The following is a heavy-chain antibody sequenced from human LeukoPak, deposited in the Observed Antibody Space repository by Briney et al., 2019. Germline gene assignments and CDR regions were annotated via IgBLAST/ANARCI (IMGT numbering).Heavy chain of an antibody. J-gene: IGHJ6*02. V-gene: IGHV3-48*02. Sequence: GGSLRLSCAASGFAFSSYNMNWVRQAPGKGLEWISYIGSSGSPTHYADSVGGRFTISRDNAKNSLYLQMNSLRDEDTAVYFCARRPYSDTSGRLSDVWGQGTTATVSS. CDR1: GFAFSSYN. CDR3: ARRPYSDTSGRLSDV. D-gene: IGHD3-22*01. CDR2: IGSSGSPT.